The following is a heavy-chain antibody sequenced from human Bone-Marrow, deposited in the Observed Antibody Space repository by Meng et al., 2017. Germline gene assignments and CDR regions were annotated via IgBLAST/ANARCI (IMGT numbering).Heavy chain of an antibody. CDR1: GFTFNTYN. D-gene: IGHD3-22*01. J-gene: IGHJ6*02. Sequence: GESLKISCAASGFTFNTYNMNWVRQAPGKGLEWVSSIGSDGTYIYYADSVKGRFTISRDNAKNSLYLQMSSLRAEDTAVYYCARDRYDSSGYYYYYYGMDVWGQGTTVTVSS. V-gene: IGHV3-21*01. CDR2: IGSDGTYI. CDR3: ARDRYDSSGYYYYYYGMDV.